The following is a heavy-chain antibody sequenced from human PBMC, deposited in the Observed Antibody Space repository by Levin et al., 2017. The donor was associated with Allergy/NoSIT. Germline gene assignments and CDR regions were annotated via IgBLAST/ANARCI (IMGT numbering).Heavy chain of an antibody. J-gene: IGHJ4*02. D-gene: IGHD3-10*01. CDR1: GFTFNNFW. V-gene: IGHV3-7*01. CDR3: TRGVPYFGSGSHSDY. CDR2: IKHDGSEK. Sequence: GGSLRLSCTASGFTFNNFWMIWVRQAPGQGLEWVANIKHDGSEKNYVGSVKGRFTISRDSAENSLFLQMNSLRAEDTGVYYCTRGVPYFGSGSHSDYWGQGTLVSVSS.